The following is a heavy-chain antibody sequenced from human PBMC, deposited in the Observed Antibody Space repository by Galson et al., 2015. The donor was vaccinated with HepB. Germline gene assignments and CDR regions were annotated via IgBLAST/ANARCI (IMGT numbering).Heavy chain of an antibody. V-gene: IGHV3-23*01. CDR1: GFTFSSYT. D-gene: IGHD5-24*01. J-gene: IGHJ4*02. Sequence: SLRLSCAASGFTFSSYTMRWVRQSPGKGLEWVSSINESGNTYYADSVRGRFTISRDSSKNTLYLQMNSLRAEDTAVYYCAKGSPAMATIDYWGQGTLVTVSS. CDR2: INESGNT. CDR3: AKGSPAMATIDY.